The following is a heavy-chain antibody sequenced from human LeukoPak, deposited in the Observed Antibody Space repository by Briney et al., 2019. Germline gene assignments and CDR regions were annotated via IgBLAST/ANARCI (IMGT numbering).Heavy chain of an antibody. Sequence: GGSLRLSCAASGFTFSNAWMSWVRQAPGKGLEWVGRIKSKTDGRTTDYAAPVKGRFTISRDDSKNTPYLQMNSLKTEDTAVYYCTTGPATVMIFGIWGQGTMVTVSS. CDR1: GFTFSNAW. CDR3: TTGPATVMIFGI. J-gene: IGHJ3*02. CDR2: IKSKTDGRTT. D-gene: IGHD1-26*01. V-gene: IGHV3-15*01.